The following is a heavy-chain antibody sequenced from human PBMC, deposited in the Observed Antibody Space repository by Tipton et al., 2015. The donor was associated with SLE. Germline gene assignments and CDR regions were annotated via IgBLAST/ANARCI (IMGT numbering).Heavy chain of an antibody. J-gene: IGHJ6*03. V-gene: IGHV3-33*06. D-gene: IGHD1-26*01. Sequence: SLRLSCAASGFTFSSYGMHWVRQAPGKGLEWVACDGCNKYYADSVKGRFTISRDNSKNTLYLQMNSLRAEDTAVYYCAKGTTGSYYYYYYYMDVWGKGTTVTVSS. CDR3: AKGTTGSYYYYYYYMDV. CDR2: CDGCNK. CDR1: GFTFSSYG.